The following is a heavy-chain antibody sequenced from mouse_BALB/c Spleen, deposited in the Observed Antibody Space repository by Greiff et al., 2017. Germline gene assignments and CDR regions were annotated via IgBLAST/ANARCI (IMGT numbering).Heavy chain of an antibody. Sequence: EVKLVESGGGLVKPGGSLKLSCAASGFTFSSYTMSWVRQTPEKRLEWVATISSGGSYTYYPDSVKGRFTISRDNAKNTLYLQMSSLKSEDTAMYYCDYDSFAYWGQGTLVTVSA. D-gene: IGHD2-4*01. V-gene: IGHV5-6-4*01. CDR3: DYDSFAY. J-gene: IGHJ3*01. CDR2: ISSGGSYT. CDR1: GFTFSSYT.